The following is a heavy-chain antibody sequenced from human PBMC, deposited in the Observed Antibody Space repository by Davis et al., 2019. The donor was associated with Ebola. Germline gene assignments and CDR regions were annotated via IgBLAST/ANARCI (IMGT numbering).Heavy chain of an antibody. CDR1: GGSFSGYY. D-gene: IGHD3-9*01. CDR2: INHSGST. V-gene: IGHV4-34*01. J-gene: IGHJ4*02. CDR3: ARRMLRYFDRLGFGY. Sequence: SETLSLTCAVYGGSFSGYYWSWIRQPPGKGLEWIGEINHSGSTYYNPSLKSRVTISVDTSKNQFSLKLSSVTAADTAVYYCARRMLRYFDRLGFGYWGQGNLVTVSS.